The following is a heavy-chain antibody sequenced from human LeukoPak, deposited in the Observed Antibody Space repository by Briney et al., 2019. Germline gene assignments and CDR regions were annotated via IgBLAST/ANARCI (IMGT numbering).Heavy chain of an antibody. Sequence: GGSLRLSCAASGFTFSSYAMSWVRQAPGKGLEWVGFIRSKAYGGTTEYAASVKGRFTISRDDSKSIAYLQMNSLKTEDTAVYYCTMYLRRRGVYYYMDVWGKGTTVTISS. CDR3: TMYLRRRGVYYYMDV. CDR2: IRSKAYGGTT. CDR1: GFTFSSYA. V-gene: IGHV3-49*04. D-gene: IGHD1-1*01. J-gene: IGHJ6*03.